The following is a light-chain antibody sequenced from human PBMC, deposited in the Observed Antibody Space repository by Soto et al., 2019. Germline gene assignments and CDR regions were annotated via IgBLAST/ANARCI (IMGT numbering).Light chain of an antibody. CDR1: QSISSS. V-gene: IGKV1-5*03. J-gene: IGKJ1*01. CDR3: QQYISYSPWA. CDR2: KAS. Sequence: DIQMTQSPSTLSASVGDRVTITCRASQSISSSLAWYKQKPGKAPKLLIYKASSLESGVPSRFSGSGSGTEFSLTISSLQPDDFATYYCQQYISYSPWAFGQGTKVEIK.